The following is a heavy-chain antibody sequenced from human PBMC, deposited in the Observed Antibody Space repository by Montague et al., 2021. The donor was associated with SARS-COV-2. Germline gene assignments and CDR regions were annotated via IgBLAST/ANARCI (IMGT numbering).Heavy chain of an antibody. D-gene: IGHD6-19*01. J-gene: IGHJ4*02. CDR3: AKEGGTGWSLDS. CDR2: ISGTGVST. CDR1: GFRFSFYD. V-gene: IGHV3-23*01. Sequence: CASLSCAASGFRFSFYDMTWVRQAPGKGLECISVISGTGVSTHYADSVKGRFTISRDNSRNTLFLQMNSLRAEDTATYFCAKEGGTGWSLDSWGPGTPVTVSS.